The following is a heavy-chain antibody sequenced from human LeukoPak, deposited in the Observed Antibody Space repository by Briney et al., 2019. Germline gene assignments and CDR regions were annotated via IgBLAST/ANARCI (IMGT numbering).Heavy chain of an antibody. CDR2: IYYSGST. J-gene: IGHJ4*02. D-gene: IGHD3-10*01. CDR1: GGSISSGGYY. V-gene: IGHV4-31*03. CDR3: ARSSLGYWGVRGARFDN. Sequence: PSETLSLTCTVSGGSISSGGYYWSWIRQHPGKGLEWIGYIYYSGSTYYNPSLKSRVTISVDTSKNQFSLKLSSVTAADTAVYYCARSSLGYWGVRGARFDNWGQGTLVTVSS.